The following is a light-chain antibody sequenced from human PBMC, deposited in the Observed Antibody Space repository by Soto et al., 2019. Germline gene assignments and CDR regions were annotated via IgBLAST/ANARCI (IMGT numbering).Light chain of an antibody. Sequence: DIQMTQSPSTLYASVGARDTITCRASQSFTRWLAWYQQKPGKAPKLRIYTASTLQSGVPSRFIGSGCGTEINHACASRQPADFPAYSCQELYSHPLTLAGGTRL. J-gene: IGKJ4*01. V-gene: IGKV1-5*01. CDR2: TAS. CDR3: QELYSHPLT. CDR1: QSFTRW.